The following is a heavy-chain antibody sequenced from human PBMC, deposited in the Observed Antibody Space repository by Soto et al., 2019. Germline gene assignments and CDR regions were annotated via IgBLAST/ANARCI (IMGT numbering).Heavy chain of an antibody. CDR1: GFTFSDYY. CDR3: ATQLYYDNCFDP. V-gene: IGHV3-11*01. CDR2: ISSSGSTI. D-gene: IGHD1-26*01. Sequence: PGGSLRLSCAASGFTFSDYYINWIRQAPGKGLEWVAYISSSGSTIYYADSVKGRFTISRDNAKNTLYLQMNSMRAEDTALYYCATQLYYDNCFDPWGQGTLVTVSS. J-gene: IGHJ5*02.